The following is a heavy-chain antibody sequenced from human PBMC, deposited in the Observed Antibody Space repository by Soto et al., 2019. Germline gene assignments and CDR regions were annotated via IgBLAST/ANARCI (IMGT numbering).Heavy chain of an antibody. D-gene: IGHD3-22*01. J-gene: IGHJ4*02. CDR2: FYFSGNT. CDR3: ARELSPATYDRSGPVGG. V-gene: IGHV4-30-4*01. CDR1: GGTISSGGYY. Sequence: SETLSLTCHVSGGTISSGGYYWRWIRQPPGAGMEWIGSFYFSGNTYYDPSLKSRVTITVDSSKNHFSLKLSSVTAAATAVYYCARELSPATYDRSGPVGGWGQGTLVT.